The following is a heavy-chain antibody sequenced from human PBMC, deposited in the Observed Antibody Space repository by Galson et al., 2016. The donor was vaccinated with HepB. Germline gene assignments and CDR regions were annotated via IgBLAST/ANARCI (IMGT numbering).Heavy chain of an antibody. J-gene: IGHJ4*02. CDR3: AMYDYVWGRLDY. CDR2: IYYPGST. CDR1: GASISSYY. Sequence: SETLSLTCTFSGASISSYYWTWIRQPPGMGLEWIGYIYYPGSTNYNPSLKSRVTISVDTSKSQFSLNLRSVTAADTAMYYCAMYDYVWGRLDYWGQGTLVTVSS. D-gene: IGHD3-16*01. V-gene: IGHV4-59*01.